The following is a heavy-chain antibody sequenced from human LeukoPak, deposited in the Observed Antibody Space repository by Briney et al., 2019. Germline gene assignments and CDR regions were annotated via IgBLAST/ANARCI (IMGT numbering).Heavy chain of an antibody. CDR1: GYTFTGYF. Sequence: GASVKVSCKASGYTFTGYFVHWVRQAPGQGFEWMGWINPDSGGTNYAQKFQGRVTMTRDTSISTAYMELSRLRSDDTAVYYCAPSGTYRSTDYYFDYWGQGTLVTVSS. CDR3: APSGTYRSTDYYFDY. D-gene: IGHD1-26*01. CDR2: INPDSGGT. V-gene: IGHV1-2*02. J-gene: IGHJ4*02.